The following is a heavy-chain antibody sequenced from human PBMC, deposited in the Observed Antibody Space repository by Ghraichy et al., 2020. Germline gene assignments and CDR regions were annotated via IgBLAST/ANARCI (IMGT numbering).Heavy chain of an antibody. CDR2: IYSGGST. CDR3: ARGHIVVVPAAIPYFDY. Sequence: GESLNISCAASGFTVSSNYMSWVRQAPGKGREWVSVIYSGGSTYYADSVKGRFTISRDISNNTLYLQMNSLRAEDTAVYYCARGHIVVVPAAIPYFDYWGQGTLVTVSS. D-gene: IGHD2-2*01. J-gene: IGHJ4*02. CDR1: GFTVSSNY. V-gene: IGHV3-53*01.